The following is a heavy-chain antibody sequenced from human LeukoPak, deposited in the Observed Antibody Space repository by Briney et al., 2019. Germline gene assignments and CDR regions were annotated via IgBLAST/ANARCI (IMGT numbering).Heavy chain of an antibody. CDR1: GFTFSDYG. J-gene: IGHJ4*02. Sequence: PGGSLRLSCAASGFTFSDYGMHWVRQAPGKGLEWVAVISYNGTMKYYADSVKGRFTISRDNSKNTLYLQMSSLRAEDTALYFCAKAGCSSASCYQNNWGQGTLVTVSS. CDR3: AKAGCSSASCYQNN. D-gene: IGHD2-2*01. CDR2: ISYNGTMK. V-gene: IGHV3-30*18.